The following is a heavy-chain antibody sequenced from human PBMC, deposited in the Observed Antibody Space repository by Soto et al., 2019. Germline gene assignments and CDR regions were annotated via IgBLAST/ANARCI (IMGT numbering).Heavy chain of an antibody. V-gene: IGHV3-74*01. CDR3: ARGRVVVATADYYFYMDV. Sequence: GGSLRLSCVVSGFTFSSCWMNWVRQAPGEGLVWVARINRDGSSTSYADSVKGRVTISRDNAKNTLYLQMNSLRADDTALYYCARGRVVVATADYYFYMDVWGKGTTVTVSS. CDR2: INRDGSST. J-gene: IGHJ6*03. CDR1: GFTFSSCW. D-gene: IGHD2-15*01.